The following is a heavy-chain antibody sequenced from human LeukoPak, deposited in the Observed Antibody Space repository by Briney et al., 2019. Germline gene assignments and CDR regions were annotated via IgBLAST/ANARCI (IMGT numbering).Heavy chain of an antibody. V-gene: IGHV3-23*01. D-gene: IGHD5-24*01. CDR3: AKDYKSGDGYWDFDY. CDR2: ITGGGGP. Sequence: GESLRLSCAASGFTFSPYAISWVRQAPGKGLEWVSGITGGGGPYYADSVKGRFSIFRDNSKNTVDLQMNSLRVEDTAIYYCAKDYKSGDGYWDFDYWGQGTLVTVSS. J-gene: IGHJ4*02. CDR1: GFTFSPYA.